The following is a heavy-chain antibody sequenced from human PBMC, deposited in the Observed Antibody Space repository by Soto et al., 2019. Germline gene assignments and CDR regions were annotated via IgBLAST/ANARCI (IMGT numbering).Heavy chain of an antibody. D-gene: IGHD3-22*01. CDR3: ARVNYYDSSGYSY. V-gene: IGHV4-34*01. Sequence: PSESLSLACTVYGWSFSGYYWSWIRQPPGKGLEWIGEINHSGSTNYNPSLKSRVTISVDTSKNQFSLKLSSVTAADTAVYYCARVNYYDSSGYSYWGQGTPVTVSS. J-gene: IGHJ4*02. CDR2: INHSGST. CDR1: GWSFSGYY.